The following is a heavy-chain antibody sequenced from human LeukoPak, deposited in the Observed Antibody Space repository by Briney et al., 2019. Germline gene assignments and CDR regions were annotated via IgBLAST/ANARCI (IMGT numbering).Heavy chain of an antibody. V-gene: IGHV4-34*01. D-gene: IGHD2-2*02. J-gene: IGHJ6*02. Sequence: NPSETLSLTCAVYGGSFSGYYWSWIRQPPGKGLEWIGEINHSGSTNYNPSLKSRVTISVDTSKNQFSLKLSSVTAADTAVYYCARARYCSSTSCYKGVGYYYYGMDVWGQGTTVTVSS. CDR3: ARARYCSSTSCYKGVGYYYYGMDV. CDR1: GGSFSGYY. CDR2: INHSGST.